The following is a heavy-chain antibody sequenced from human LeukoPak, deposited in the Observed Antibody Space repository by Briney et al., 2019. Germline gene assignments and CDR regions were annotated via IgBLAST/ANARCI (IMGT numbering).Heavy chain of an antibody. V-gene: IGHV1-18*01. CDR1: GYTFTSYG. J-gene: IGHJ4*02. CDR2: ISAYNGNT. D-gene: IGHD3-16*02. CDR3: ARVSPDLGVFGVDSSPYKDY. Sequence: ASVKVSCRASGYTFTSYGISWVRQAPGQGLEWMGWISAYNGNTNYAQKLQGRVTMTTVASTSTAYMELRSLRSDDTAVYYCARVSPDLGVFGVDSSPYKDYWGQGTLVTVSS.